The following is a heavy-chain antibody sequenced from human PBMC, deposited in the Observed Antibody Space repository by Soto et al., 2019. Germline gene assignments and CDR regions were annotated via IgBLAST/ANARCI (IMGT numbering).Heavy chain of an antibody. J-gene: IGHJ4*02. CDR3: VEGWNDF. Sequence: HLVESGGDLVKPGGSLRLSCAASGFMFSSAWMSWVRQAPGKGLEWVGRIKSKRDGGTTDYAPPVKGRFVILGDDSKNTLYLQMNSLKTDDTAVYYCVEGWNDFWGQGTLVAVSS. CDR1: GFMFSSAW. CDR2: IKSKRDGGTT. V-gene: IGHV3-15*01. D-gene: IGHD1-1*01.